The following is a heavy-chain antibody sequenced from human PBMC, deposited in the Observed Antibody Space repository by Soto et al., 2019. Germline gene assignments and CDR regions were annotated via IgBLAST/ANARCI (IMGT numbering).Heavy chain of an antibody. CDR3: AHIVVAGLGYYFDY. D-gene: IGHD6-19*01. CDR1: GFSLSSTRMA. Sequence: QITLKESGPPLVKPTQTLTLTCTFSGFSLSSTRMAVGWIRQPPGKALEWLALIYWDDDKRYSPFLKSRLTITKDTSTNQVVLTMSTMDPVDTARYYCAHIVVAGLGYYFDYWGQGTLVTVSS. CDR2: IYWDDDK. V-gene: IGHV2-5*02. J-gene: IGHJ4*02.